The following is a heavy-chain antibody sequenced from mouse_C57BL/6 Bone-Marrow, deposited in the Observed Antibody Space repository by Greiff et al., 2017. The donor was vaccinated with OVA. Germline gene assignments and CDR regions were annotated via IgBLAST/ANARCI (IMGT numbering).Heavy chain of an antibody. V-gene: IGHV1-82*01. D-gene: IGHD1-1*01. Sequence: QVQLKQSGPELVKPGASVKISCKASGYAFSSSWMNWVKQRPGKGLEWIGRIYPGDGDTNYNGKFKGKATLTADKSSSTAYMQLSSLTSEDSAVYFCAREGRDYAMDYWGQGTSVAVSS. J-gene: IGHJ4*01. CDR2: IYPGDGDT. CDR3: AREGRDYAMDY. CDR1: GYAFSSSW.